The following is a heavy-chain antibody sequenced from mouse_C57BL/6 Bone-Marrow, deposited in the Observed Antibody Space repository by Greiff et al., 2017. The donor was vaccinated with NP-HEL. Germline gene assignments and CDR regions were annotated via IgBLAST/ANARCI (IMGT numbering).Heavy chain of an antibody. J-gene: IGHJ3*01. CDR2: ISYDGSN. CDR3: AREELRAWFAY. V-gene: IGHV3-6*01. D-gene: IGHD1-1*01. CDR1: GYSITSGYY. Sequence: ESGPGLVKPSQSLSLTCSVTGYSITSGYYWNWIRQFPGNKLEWMGYISYDGSNNYNPSLKNRISITRDTSKNQFFLKLNSVTTEDTATYYCAREELRAWFAYWGQGTLVTVSA.